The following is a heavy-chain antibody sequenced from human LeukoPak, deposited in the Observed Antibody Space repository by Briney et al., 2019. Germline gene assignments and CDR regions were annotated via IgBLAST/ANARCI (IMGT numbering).Heavy chain of an antibody. CDR3: ARPTYCGSNCYCNYDY. CDR2: INPNSGVT. J-gene: IGHJ4*02. Sequence: GSVKVSCKTSGYTFATYFMHWVRQAPGQGLEWMGYINPNSGVTNYAQKFRGRVTMTWDTSISTDYIELSGLTSDDTAIYYWARPTYCGSNCYCNYDYWGQGTLVTVSS. V-gene: IGHV1-2*02. CDR1: GYTFATYF. D-gene: IGHD2-21*02.